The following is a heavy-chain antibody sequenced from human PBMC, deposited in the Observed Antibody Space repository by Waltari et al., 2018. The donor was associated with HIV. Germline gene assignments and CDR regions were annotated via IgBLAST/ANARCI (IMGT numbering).Heavy chain of an antibody. CDR3: ARDYSGTYADFDY. J-gene: IGHJ4*02. V-gene: IGHV3-48*01. CDR1: GFTFSSYS. CDR2: ISSSGSTI. D-gene: IGHD1-26*01. Sequence: EVQLVESGGGLVQPGGSLRLSCAASGFTFSSYSMNWVRQAPGKGLEGVSYISSSGSTIYYADSVRGRFTISRDNAKNSLYLQLNSLRVEDTAVYYCARDYSGTYADFDYWGQGTLVTVSS.